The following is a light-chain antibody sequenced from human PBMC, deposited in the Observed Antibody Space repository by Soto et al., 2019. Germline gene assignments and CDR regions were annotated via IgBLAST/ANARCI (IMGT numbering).Light chain of an antibody. CDR1: SSNIGNYA. CDR2: YDD. V-gene: IGLV1-36*01. CDR3: ATWDDSLNGRV. J-gene: IGLJ2*01. Sequence: QSVLTQPTSVSEAPRQRVTISCSGSSSNIGNYAVNWYQQLPGKAPKLLIYYDDLLPSGVSDRFSGSKSGTSASLAIGGLQSEDEATYYCATWDDSLNGRVFGGGTKLTVL.